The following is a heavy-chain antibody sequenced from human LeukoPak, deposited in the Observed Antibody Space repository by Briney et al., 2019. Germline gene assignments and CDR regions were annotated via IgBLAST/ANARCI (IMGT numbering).Heavy chain of an antibody. CDR1: GYTFTDYY. D-gene: IGHD3-10*01. J-gene: IGHJ4*02. CDR2: INPNSGDT. CDR3: ARDGALDY. V-gene: IGHV1-2*02. Sequence: ASVTVSFKASGYTFTDYYMHWVRQAPGQGLEWMGWINPNSGDTNSAQKFQGRVTMTRVTPITTVYMELSRLRSDDTAVYYCARDGALDYWGQGTLVTVSS.